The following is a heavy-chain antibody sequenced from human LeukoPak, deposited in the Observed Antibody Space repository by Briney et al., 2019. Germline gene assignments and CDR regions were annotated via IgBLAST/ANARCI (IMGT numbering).Heavy chain of an antibody. J-gene: IGHJ4*02. V-gene: IGHV3-74*01. CDR3: TRDLGGATWGEWNY. CDR2: ISSDGSGT. CDR1: GFTFSNYW. D-gene: IGHD1-26*01. Sequence: GGSLRLSCAASGFTFSNYWMHWVRQAPGKGLVWVSRISSDGSGTNYADSVKGRFTISRDNAKNILYLQMNSLRVEDTAVYYCTRDLGGATWGEWNYWDQGTLVTVSS.